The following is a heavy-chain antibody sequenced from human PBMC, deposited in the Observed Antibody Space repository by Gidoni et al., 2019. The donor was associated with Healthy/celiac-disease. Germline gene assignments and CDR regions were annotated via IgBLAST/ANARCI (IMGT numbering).Heavy chain of an antibody. Sequence: EVQLLASGGGLVQPGGSLRLSCPASGFPFSSYAMSWVRQAPGKGLAWVSAIRGSGGSTYYAESVKGRFTISRDNSKNTLYLQMNSLRAEDTAVYYCAKGPLEWLLSAFYYWGQGTLVTVSS. CDR1: GFPFSSYA. V-gene: IGHV3-23*01. CDR2: IRGSGGST. J-gene: IGHJ4*02. CDR3: AKGPLEWLLSAFYY. D-gene: IGHD3-3*01.